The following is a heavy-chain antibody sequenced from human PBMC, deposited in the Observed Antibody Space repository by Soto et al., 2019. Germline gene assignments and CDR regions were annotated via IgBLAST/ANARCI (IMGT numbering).Heavy chain of an antibody. CDR2: ISSSSSYI. CDR1: GFTFSSYS. Sequence: EVQLVESGGGLVKPGGSLRLSCAASGFTFSSYSMNWVRQAPGKGLEWVSSISSSSSYIYYGDSVKGRCTSARDNAKNSLYLQMNSLRAEDTAVYYCAIMLVAVRSAVDYWGQGTLVTVSS. J-gene: IGHJ4*02. CDR3: AIMLVAVRSAVDY. V-gene: IGHV3-21*01. D-gene: IGHD2-15*01.